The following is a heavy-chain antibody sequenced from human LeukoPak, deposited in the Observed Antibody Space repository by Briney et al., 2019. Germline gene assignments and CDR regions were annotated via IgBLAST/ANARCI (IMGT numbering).Heavy chain of an antibody. Sequence: PGGSLRLSCAASGFTFSSYWMSWVRQAPGKGLEWVANIKQDGSEKYYVDSVKGRFTISRDNAKNSLYLQMNSLRAEDTAVYYCARDGDVDSTTGAFDIWGQGTMVTVSS. D-gene: IGHD7-27*01. CDR1: GFTFSSYW. CDR3: ARDGDVDSTTGAFDI. CDR2: IKQDGSEK. J-gene: IGHJ3*02. V-gene: IGHV3-7*01.